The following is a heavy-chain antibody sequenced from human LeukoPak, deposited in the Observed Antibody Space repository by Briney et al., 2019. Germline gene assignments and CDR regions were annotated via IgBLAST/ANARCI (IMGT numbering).Heavy chain of an antibody. CDR2: MNPYTGKT. CDR3: ATVDNWNLKGFQH. Sequence: WASVKVSCKTSGYTFTSFDINWVRQATGQGLEWLGWMNPYTGKTGYAQKFQGRVTFTGDTSIRTAYMEVSSLTSEDTAVYYCATVDNWNLKGFQHWGQGTLVTVSS. D-gene: IGHD1-20*01. V-gene: IGHV1-8*03. J-gene: IGHJ1*01. CDR1: GYTFTSFD.